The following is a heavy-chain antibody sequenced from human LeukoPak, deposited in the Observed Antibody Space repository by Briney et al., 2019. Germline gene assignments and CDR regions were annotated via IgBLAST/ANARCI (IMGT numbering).Heavy chain of an antibody. CDR1: GFTFSSYA. CDR2: ISYDGSNK. J-gene: IGHJ4*02. CDR3: ARVAEDTAMAPFDY. Sequence: PGRSLRLSCAASGFTFSSYAMHWVRQAPGKGLEWVAVISYDGSNKYYADSVKGRFTISRDNSKSTLYLQMNSLRAEDTAVYYCARVAEDTAMAPFDYWGQGTLVTVSS. V-gene: IGHV3-30*04. D-gene: IGHD5-18*01.